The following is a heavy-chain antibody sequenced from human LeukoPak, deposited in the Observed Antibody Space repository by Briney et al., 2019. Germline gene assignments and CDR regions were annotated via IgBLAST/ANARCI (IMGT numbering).Heavy chain of an antibody. D-gene: IGHD4-11*01. V-gene: IGHV1-18*01. CDR3: ARGTSSYSDYNTFDY. CDR1: GYSFSTYG. J-gene: IGHJ4*02. Sequence: ASVKVSCKASGYSFSTYGISWARQAPGQGLEWMGWISVYNGNTKYAQKFQGRVSMTTDTSTSTAYMELRSLRSDDTAVYYCARGTSSYSDYNTFDYWGQGTLVSVSS. CDR2: ISVYNGNT.